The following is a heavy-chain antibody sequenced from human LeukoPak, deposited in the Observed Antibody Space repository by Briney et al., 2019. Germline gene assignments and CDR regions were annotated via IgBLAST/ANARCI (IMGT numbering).Heavy chain of an antibody. J-gene: IGHJ6*03. CDR1: GFTFSSYA. V-gene: IGHV3-23*01. Sequence: GGSLRLSCAASGFTFSSYAMSWVRQAPGKGLEWVAAISGSGGSTYYADSVKGRFTISRDNSKNTLYLQMNSLRAEDTAVYYCAKNAPGDPYYYSYMDVXXKGTTVTVSS. CDR2: ISGSGGST. D-gene: IGHD1-1*01. CDR3: AKNAPGDPYYYSYMDV.